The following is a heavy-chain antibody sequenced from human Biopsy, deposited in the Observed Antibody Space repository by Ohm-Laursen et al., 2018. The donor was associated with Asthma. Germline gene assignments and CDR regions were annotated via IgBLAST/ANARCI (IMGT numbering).Heavy chain of an antibody. J-gene: IGHJ6*02. CDR1: GFSFDDYA. Sequence: PLRLSCPASGFSFDDYAMFWVRQARGQGLAWGAGISWNSGTIRYADSVKGRFTISRDNAKNSLYLLMNRLGPEHTAVYYCARDMGAGPNQPPTGSGSSHLYGMDVWGQGTTVTVSS. CDR2: ISWNSGTI. CDR3: ARDMGAGPNQPPTGSGSSHLYGMDV. D-gene: IGHD3-10*01. V-gene: IGHV3-9*01.